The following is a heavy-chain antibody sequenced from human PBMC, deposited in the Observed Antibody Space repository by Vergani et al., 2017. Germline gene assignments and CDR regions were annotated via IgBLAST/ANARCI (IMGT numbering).Heavy chain of an antibody. V-gene: IGHV3-23*01. D-gene: IGHD6-13*01. J-gene: IGHJ3*02. CDR1: GFTFSSYA. CDR2: ISGSGGST. CDR3: AETGMGGDAFDI. Sequence: EVQLLESGGGLVQPGGSLRLSCAASGFTFSSYAMSWVRQAPGKGLEWVSAISGSGGSTYYADSVKGRFTISRDNSKNTLYLQMNSLRAEDTAVYYCAETGMGGDAFDIWGQGTMVTVSS.